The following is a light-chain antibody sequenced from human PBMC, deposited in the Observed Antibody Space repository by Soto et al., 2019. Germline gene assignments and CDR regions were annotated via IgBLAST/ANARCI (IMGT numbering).Light chain of an antibody. V-gene: IGKV3-15*01. CDR3: QHFNNWPLYT. J-gene: IGKJ2*01. Sequence: EIVLTQSPATLSVSPGERATLSCRAGQSVSSNLAWYQQKPGQAPRLLIYGASTRATGIPARFSGSGSGTEFTLTISSLQSEDFAVYYCQHFNNWPLYTFGQGTKLDIK. CDR2: GAS. CDR1: QSVSSN.